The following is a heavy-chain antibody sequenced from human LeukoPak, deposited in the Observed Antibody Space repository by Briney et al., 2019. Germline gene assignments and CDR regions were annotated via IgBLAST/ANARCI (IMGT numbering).Heavy chain of an antibody. CDR1: GGSISSSSYY. Sequence: PSETLSLTCTVSGGSISSSSYYWGWIRQPPGKGLEWIGSIYYSGSTPYNPSLKCGVTISVDSSKQQFSLKLSSVTAAGTAVYYCTGLRFLEWLPNWFDPWGQGTLVTVSS. V-gene: IGHV4-39*01. CDR2: IYYSGST. D-gene: IGHD3-3*01. J-gene: IGHJ5*02. CDR3: TGLRFLEWLPNWFDP.